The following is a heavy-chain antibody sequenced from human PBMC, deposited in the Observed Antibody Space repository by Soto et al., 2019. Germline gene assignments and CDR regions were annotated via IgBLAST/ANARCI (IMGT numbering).Heavy chain of an antibody. CDR1: DGSFGGHY. CDR3: ASKRRIAAAGLDY. CDR2: INQSGSS. D-gene: IGHD6-13*01. J-gene: IGHJ4*02. V-gene: IGHV4-34*01. Sequence: SETLSLTCAVFDGSFGGHYWTWLRQPPGKGLEWIGEINQSGSSRYNPSHESRVTISVDTSKNQFSLRLTSVTAADTAVYYCASKRRIAAAGLDYWGQGTLVTVSS.